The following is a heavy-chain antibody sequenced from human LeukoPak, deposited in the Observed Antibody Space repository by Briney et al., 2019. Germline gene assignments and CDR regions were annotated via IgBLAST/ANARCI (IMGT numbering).Heavy chain of an antibody. CDR3: AICSGGNCLALTY. D-gene: IGHD2-15*01. CDR1: GYTFTSYA. Sequence: ASVKVSCKASGYTFTSYAMHWVRQAPGQRLEWMGWINAGNGNTKYSQKLQGRVTITRDTSASTAYMEVSSLRSEDTAVYYCAICSGGNCLALTYWGQGTLVTVSS. CDR2: INAGNGNT. V-gene: IGHV1-3*01. J-gene: IGHJ4*02.